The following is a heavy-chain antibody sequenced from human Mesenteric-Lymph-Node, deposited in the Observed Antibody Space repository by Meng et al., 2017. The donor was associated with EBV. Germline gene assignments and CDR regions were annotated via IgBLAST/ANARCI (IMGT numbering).Heavy chain of an antibody. D-gene: IGHD5-18*01. CDR2: INPSSGGT. CDR3: ASPGYSYGLDY. CDR1: GYTFTDYY. J-gene: IGHJ4*02. Sequence: QVQLVQSGAEGKKPGASGKVSCKASGYTFTDYYMHWVRQAPGRGLEWMGRINPSSGGTNYAQKFQGRVTMTRDTSISTAYIELNSLRSDDTAVYYCASPGYSYGLDYWGQGTLVTVSS. V-gene: IGHV1-2*06.